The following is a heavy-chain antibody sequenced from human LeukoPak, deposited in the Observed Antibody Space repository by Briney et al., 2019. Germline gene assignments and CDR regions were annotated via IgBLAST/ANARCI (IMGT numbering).Heavy chain of an antibody. CDR3: ARRGEWRAFDI. CDR2: IYISGST. J-gene: IGHJ3*02. CDR1: GGSMDSGTYL. Sequence: SETLSLTCTVSGGSMDSGTYLWTWRREPAGRGLGLVGRIYISGSTDYNPSLTTRVTISLDPSKNQFSQNLSSVTAADTAVYYCARRGEWRAFDIWGRGTMVTVPS. V-gene: IGHV4-61*02. D-gene: IGHD2-21*01.